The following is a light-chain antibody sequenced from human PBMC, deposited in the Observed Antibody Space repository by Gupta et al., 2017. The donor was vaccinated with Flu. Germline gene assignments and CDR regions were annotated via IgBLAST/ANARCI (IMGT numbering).Light chain of an antibody. Sequence: QSVMTQPPSASGTPGPRVTISCSGSSSNIGSNTANWYQQLPGTAPKLLIYSNNQRPSGVPDRFSGSKSGTSASLAISGLQSEDEADYYCAAWDDSLNGPVFGGGTKLTVL. CDR1: SSNIGSNT. CDR2: SNN. V-gene: IGLV1-44*01. J-gene: IGLJ2*01. CDR3: AAWDDSLNGPV.